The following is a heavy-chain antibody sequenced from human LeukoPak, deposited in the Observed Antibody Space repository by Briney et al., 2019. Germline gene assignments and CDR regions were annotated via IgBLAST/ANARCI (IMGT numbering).Heavy chain of an antibody. CDR2: IYGSGST. Sequence: SETLSLTCTVSGGSISSYYWSWIRQPPGKGLEWIGHIYGSGSTNYNPSLKSRVTLSVDTSKNQFSLKLSSVTAADTAAYYCAREGTSGTHLNWFDPWGQGTLVTVSS. D-gene: IGHD1-1*01. CDR1: GGSISSYY. J-gene: IGHJ5*02. V-gene: IGHV4-59*01. CDR3: AREGTSGTHLNWFDP.